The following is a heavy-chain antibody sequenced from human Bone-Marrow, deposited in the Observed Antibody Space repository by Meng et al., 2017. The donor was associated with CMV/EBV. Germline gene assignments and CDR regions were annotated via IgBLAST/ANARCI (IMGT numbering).Heavy chain of an antibody. CDR1: GFTFSSYA. V-gene: IGHV3-30*04. Sequence: GESLKISCAASGFTFSSYAMHWVRQAPGKGLEWVAVISYDGSKKYYADSVRGRFTISRDNSKNTLNLQINSLRPEDSAVYYCARDFTVVTPGDYWGQGTLVTVSS. D-gene: IGHD4-23*01. CDR3: ARDFTVVTPGDY. J-gene: IGHJ4*02. CDR2: ISYDGSKK.